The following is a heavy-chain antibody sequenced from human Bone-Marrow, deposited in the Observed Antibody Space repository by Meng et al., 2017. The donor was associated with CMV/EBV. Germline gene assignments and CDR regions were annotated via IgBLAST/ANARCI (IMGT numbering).Heavy chain of an antibody. CDR2: INHSGST. Sequence: GSLRLSCAVYGGSFSGYYWSWIRQPPGKGLEWIGEINHSGSTNYNPSLKSRVTISVDTSKNQFSLKLSSVTAADTAVYYCARVDGLAVGYYFDYWGQGTLVTVSS. J-gene: IGHJ4*02. D-gene: IGHD6-19*01. CDR1: GGSFSGYY. V-gene: IGHV4-34*01. CDR3: ARVDGLAVGYYFDY.